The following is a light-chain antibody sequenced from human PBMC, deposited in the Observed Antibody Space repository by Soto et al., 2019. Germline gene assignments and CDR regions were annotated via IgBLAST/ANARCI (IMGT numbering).Light chain of an antibody. V-gene: IGKV3-11*01. J-gene: IGKJ4*01. CDR3: QQRSNWPLT. CDR2: DAS. Sequence: EIVLTQSPATLSLSPGERATLSCRASQSVRSLLAWYPQKPGQAPSLLIYDASNRATGIPARFSGSGSGTDFTLTISSLEPADFAVYYCQQRSNWPLTFGGGTKVEV. CDR1: QSVRSL.